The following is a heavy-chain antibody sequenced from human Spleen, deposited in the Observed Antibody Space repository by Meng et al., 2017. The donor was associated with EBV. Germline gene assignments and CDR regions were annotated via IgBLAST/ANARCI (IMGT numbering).Heavy chain of an antibody. CDR1: GDSISSFSY. D-gene: IGHD6-19*01. CDR3: ARPFPSWQSPRLDPFGA. CDR2: VHYTGST. J-gene: IGHJ5*02. Sequence: QLQLRESGPGQVKPSATLSLTCTVSGDSISSFSYWGWIRQPPGRGLEWIGSVHYTGSTYYSPSLKSRVTVSVDTSKNQFSLRLTSVTAADTAVYYCARPFPSWQSPRLDPFGAWGQGTLVTVSS. V-gene: IGHV4-39*01.